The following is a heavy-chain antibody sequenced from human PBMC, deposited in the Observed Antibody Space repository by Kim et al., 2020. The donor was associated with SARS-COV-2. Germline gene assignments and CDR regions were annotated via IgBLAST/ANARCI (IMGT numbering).Heavy chain of an antibody. CDR1: GGSISSYY. Sequence: SETLSLTCTVSGGSISSYYWSWIRQPPGKGLEWIGYIYYSGSTNYNPSLKSRVTISVDTSKNQFSLKLSSVTAADTAVYYCARHPPIVGATWFDPWGQGTLVTVSS. CDR3: ARHPPIVGATWFDP. CDR2: IYYSGST. J-gene: IGHJ5*02. V-gene: IGHV4-59*08. D-gene: IGHD1-26*01.